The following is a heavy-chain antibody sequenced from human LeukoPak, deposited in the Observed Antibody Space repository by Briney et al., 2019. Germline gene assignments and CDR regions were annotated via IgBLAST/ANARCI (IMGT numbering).Heavy chain of an antibody. J-gene: IGHJ4*02. V-gene: IGHV3-30*18. Sequence: GGSLRLSCAASGFTFSSYGMHWVRQAPGKGLEWVAVISYDGSNKYYADSVKGRFTISRDNSKNTLYLQMNSLRAEDTAVYYCVKGGYSSGWYFDYWGQGTLVTVSS. CDR3: VKGGYSSGWYFDY. CDR1: GFTFSSYG. D-gene: IGHD6-19*01. CDR2: ISYDGSNK.